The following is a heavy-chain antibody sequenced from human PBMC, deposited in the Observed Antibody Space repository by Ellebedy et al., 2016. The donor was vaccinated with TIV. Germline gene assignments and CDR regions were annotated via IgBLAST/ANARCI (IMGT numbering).Heavy chain of an antibody. V-gene: IGHV3-53*01. CDR3: AKRLELRRVPDY. CDR1: GFTVSSSY. CDR2: ISAGGNT. D-gene: IGHD1-7*01. J-gene: IGHJ4*02. Sequence: GESLKISCAASGFTVSSSYINWVRQAPGKGLEWVSGISAGGNTYYADSVKGRFTISRDDSKNTLYLQMNSLRAEDTAVYYCAKRLELRRVPDYWGQGTLVTVSS.